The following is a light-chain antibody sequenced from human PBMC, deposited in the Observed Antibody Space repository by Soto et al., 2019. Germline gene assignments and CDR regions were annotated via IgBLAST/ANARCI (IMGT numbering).Light chain of an antibody. CDR1: QSISHF. CDR3: QQYTSYSRA. V-gene: IGKV1-5*01. CDR2: DAS. Sequence: DIQMTQSPSSLSASVGDSVTITCRASQSISHFLAWYQQKPGKVPKLLIYDASNLGSGVPSRFSGSGAGTDFTLTTSGLQPDDFTTDYCQQYTSYSRAFGQGTKVDI. J-gene: IGKJ1*01.